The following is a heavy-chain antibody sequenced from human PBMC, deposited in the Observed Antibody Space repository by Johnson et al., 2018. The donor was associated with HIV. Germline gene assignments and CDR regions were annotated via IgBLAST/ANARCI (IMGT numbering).Heavy chain of an antibody. D-gene: IGHD6-13*01. CDR3: ARDGLYSSPWDAFDM. J-gene: IGHJ3*02. CDR2: IKEDGSEE. CDR1: GFTFSRYW. Sequence: MQLVESGGGLIQPGGSLRLSCAASGFTFSRYWMSWVHQAPGKGLEWVANIKEDGSEENYVDSMEGRFTISRDNAKNSLYLQIDNLRVEDTAVYYCARDGLYSSPWDAFDMWGQGTVVTVSS. V-gene: IGHV3-7*04.